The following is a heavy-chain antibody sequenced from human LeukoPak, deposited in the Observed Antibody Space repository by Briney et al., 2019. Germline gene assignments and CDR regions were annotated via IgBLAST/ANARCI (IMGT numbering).Heavy chain of an antibody. Sequence: SGPTLVKPTQTLTLTCTFSGFSLSTSEVGVAWVRQPPGQALEWLALIYWNDDKRYSPSLKNRLTVAKDTSKNLVVFALTNMDPVDTATYFCAHDALTGTFDYWGQGALVTVSS. CDR2: IYWNDDK. J-gene: IGHJ4*02. V-gene: IGHV2-5*01. CDR1: GFSLSTSEVG. D-gene: IGHD7-27*01. CDR3: AHDALTGTFDY.